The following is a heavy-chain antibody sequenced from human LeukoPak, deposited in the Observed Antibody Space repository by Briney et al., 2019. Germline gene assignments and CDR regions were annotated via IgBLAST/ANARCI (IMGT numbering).Heavy chain of an antibody. J-gene: IGHJ4*02. V-gene: IGHV3-23*01. CDR3: VKGCSYTGCYTSDY. D-gene: IGHD2-15*01. CDR1: GFTFSSYA. CDR2: ISGSGGST. Sequence: GGSLRLSCAASGFTFSSYAMSWVRQAPGKGLEWVSAISGSGGSTYYADSVKGRFTISRDNSKNTLYMQMNSLRVEDTAVYYCVKGCSYTGCYTSDYWGQGTLVTVSS.